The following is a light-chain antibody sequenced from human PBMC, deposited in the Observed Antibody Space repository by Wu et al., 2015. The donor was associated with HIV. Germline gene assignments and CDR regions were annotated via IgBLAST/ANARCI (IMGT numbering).Light chain of an antibody. V-gene: IGKV3-15*01. CDR3: QQRSNWPIT. CDR1: QSVRSN. Sequence: EIVMTQSPATLSVSPGERATLSCRASQSVRSNLAWYQQKPGQASRLLIYGASTRATGIPARFSGSGSGTDFTLTISSLESEDFAVYYCQQRSNWPITFGQGTRLEIK. CDR2: GAS. J-gene: IGKJ5*01.